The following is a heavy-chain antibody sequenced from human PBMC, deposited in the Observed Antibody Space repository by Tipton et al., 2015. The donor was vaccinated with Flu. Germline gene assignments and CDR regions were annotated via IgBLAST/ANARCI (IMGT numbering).Heavy chain of an antibody. D-gene: IGHD3-10*01. J-gene: IGHJ4*02. Sequence: GSLRLSCAASGFIFSDYWMAWVRQAPGKGLEWVSNIRQDGMEKYYVDSVKGRFTISRDNSKNSLFLEMNSLRSEDTAVYYCVRKGFGDYWGQGILASVSS. CDR2: IRQDGMEK. CDR1: GFIFSDYW. CDR3: VRKGFGDY. V-gene: IGHV3-7*01.